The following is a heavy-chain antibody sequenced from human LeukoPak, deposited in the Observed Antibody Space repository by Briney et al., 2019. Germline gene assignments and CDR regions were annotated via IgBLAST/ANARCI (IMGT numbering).Heavy chain of an antibody. V-gene: IGHV4-34*01. Sequence: PSETLSLTCAVYGGSFSGYYWSWIRQPPGKGLEWIGEINHSGSTNYNPSLKSRVTISVDTSKNQFSLKLSSVTAADTAVYYCARLTGYSSESWFDPWGQGTLVTVSS. CDR2: INHSGST. J-gene: IGHJ5*02. CDR3: ARLTGYSSESWFDP. CDR1: GGSFSGYY. D-gene: IGHD3-9*01.